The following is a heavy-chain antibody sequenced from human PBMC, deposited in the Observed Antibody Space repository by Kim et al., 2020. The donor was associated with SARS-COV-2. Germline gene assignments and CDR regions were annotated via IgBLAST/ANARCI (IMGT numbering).Heavy chain of an antibody. D-gene: IGHD1-26*01. Sequence: KESPKFQGRVTITRDTSASTAYMELSSLRSEDTAVYYCAREGELRSYFDYWGQGTLVTVSS. CDR3: AREGELRSYFDY. J-gene: IGHJ4*02. V-gene: IGHV1-3*01.